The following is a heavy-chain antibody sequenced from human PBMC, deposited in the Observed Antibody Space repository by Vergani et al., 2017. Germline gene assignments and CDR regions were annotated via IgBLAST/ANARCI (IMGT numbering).Heavy chain of an antibody. Sequence: QVQVVQSGAEVKKSGASVKVSCKTSGYTFSNYYMHWVRQAPGQGLAWMGIINPSGGHTNYAPKFQGRVTMTRDTSTSTVYMELSSLRSEDTAIYYCARGDYGILTGYRYWGQGTLVTVSA. V-gene: IGHV1-46*03. CDR2: INPSGGHT. D-gene: IGHD3-9*01. J-gene: IGHJ4*02. CDR1: GYTFSNYY. CDR3: ARGDYGILTGYRY.